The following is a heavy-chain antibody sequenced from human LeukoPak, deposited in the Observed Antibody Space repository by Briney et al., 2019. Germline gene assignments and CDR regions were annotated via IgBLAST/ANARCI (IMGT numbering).Heavy chain of an antibody. V-gene: IGHV3-23*01. D-gene: IGHD6-13*01. CDR2: ISGSGGST. CDR3: AKSPKGYSSSWYYYYYMDV. Sequence: GGSLRLSCAASGFTFSSYAMSWVRQAPGKGLEWVSAISGSGGSTYYADSVKGRFTISRDNSKNTLYLQMNSLRAEDTAVYYCAKSPKGYSSSWYYYYYMDVWGKGTTVTVSS. J-gene: IGHJ6*03. CDR1: GFTFSSYA.